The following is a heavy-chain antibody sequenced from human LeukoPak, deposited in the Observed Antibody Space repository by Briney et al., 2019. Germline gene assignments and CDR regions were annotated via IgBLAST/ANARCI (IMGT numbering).Heavy chain of an antibody. D-gene: IGHD3-9*01. CDR2: MYYSGST. J-gene: IGHJ4*02. Sequence: SETLSLTCTVSGGSISSRGYYWGWIRQPPGKGLEWIGSMYYSGSTYYNPSLKSRVTMSVDTSKNQFSLKLSSVTAADTAVYYCARVNYDILTGPGGYDYWGQGTLVTVSS. V-gene: IGHV4-39*07. CDR3: ARVNYDILTGPGGYDY. CDR1: GGSISSRGYY.